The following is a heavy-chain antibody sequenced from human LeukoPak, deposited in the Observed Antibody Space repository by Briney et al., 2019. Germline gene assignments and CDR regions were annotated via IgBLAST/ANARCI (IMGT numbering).Heavy chain of an antibody. Sequence: PGGSLRLSCAASGFTFSSYAMSWVRQAPGKGLEWVSAISGSGGSTYYADSVKGRFTISRDNSKNTLYLQMNSLRAVDTAVYYCAKVSGSYYGAYDYWGQGTLVTVSS. CDR1: GFTFSSYA. J-gene: IGHJ4*02. V-gene: IGHV3-23*01. CDR2: ISGSGGST. CDR3: AKVSGSYYGAYDY. D-gene: IGHD1-26*01.